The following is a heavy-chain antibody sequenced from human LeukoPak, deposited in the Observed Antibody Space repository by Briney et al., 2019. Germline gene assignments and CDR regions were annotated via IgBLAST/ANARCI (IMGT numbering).Heavy chain of an antibody. D-gene: IGHD4-11*01. CDR1: GFTFSSYG. CDR3: AKGTVTREGVWYYYYMDV. CDR2: ISYDGSNK. J-gene: IGHJ6*03. Sequence: PGGSLRLSCAASGFTFSSYGMHGVRQAPGKALEWVAVISYDGSNKYYADSVKGRFTISRDNSKNTLYLQMNSLRGEDTAVYYCAKGTVTREGVWYYYYMDVWGKGTTVTVSS. V-gene: IGHV3-30*18.